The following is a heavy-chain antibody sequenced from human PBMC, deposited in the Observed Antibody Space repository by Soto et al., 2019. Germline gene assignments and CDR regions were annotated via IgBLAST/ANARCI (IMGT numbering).Heavy chain of an antibody. V-gene: IGHV3-30-3*01. CDR3: ARGRTVRDHDECDL. Sequence: QVQLVESGGGVVQPGRSLRLSCAASGFTFSSYSMHWVRQAPGKGLEWVAAMSYDGNSKYFADSVKGRFTISRYNSKNTLSLQMNSLGAENSSVYSCARGRTVRDHDECDLWGKGTLFTVSA. D-gene: IGHD2-21*01. J-gene: IGHJ4*02. CDR1: GFTFSSYS. CDR2: MSYDGNSK.